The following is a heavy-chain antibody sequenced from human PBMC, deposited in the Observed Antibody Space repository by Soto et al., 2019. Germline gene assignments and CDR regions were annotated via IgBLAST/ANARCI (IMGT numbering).Heavy chain of an antibody. J-gene: IGHJ6*02. D-gene: IGHD3-3*01. CDR3: AKAQIYDFSPEPAYYYYYCGMDV. Sequence: QTGGSLRLSCEGSGFTLSDHYMDWVRQAPGKGLEWVAVISYDGSNKYYADSVKGRFTISRDNSKNTLSLQMNSLRAEDTAVYYCAKAQIYDFSPEPAYYYYYCGMDVWGQGTTVTVSS. CDR1: GFTLSDHY. CDR2: ISYDGSNK. V-gene: IGHV3-30*18.